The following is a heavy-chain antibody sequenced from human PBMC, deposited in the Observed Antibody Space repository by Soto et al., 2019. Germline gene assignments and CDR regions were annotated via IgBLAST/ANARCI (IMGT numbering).Heavy chain of an antibody. V-gene: IGHV3-23*01. CDR3: ARGSSHVSSYYGVGV. CDR1: GFTFSTYA. J-gene: IGHJ6*02. CDR2: ISGSGDTA. Sequence: EVQLLESGGGLVQPGGSLKLSCAASGFTFSTYAISWVRQAPGKGLEWVSIISGSGDTAYYADSVKGRFTVSRDNSKTTLDLQMNSLRAEDAAVYYCARGSSHVSSYYGVGVWGQGTSFTVSS.